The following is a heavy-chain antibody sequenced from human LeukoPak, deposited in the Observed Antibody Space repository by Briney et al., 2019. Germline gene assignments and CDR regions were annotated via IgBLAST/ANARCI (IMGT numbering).Heavy chain of an antibody. CDR1: GYTFTSYG. J-gene: IGHJ6*02. CDR3: ARDSFGAIYYCYGMDV. CDR2: ISAYNGNT. V-gene: IGHV1-18*01. D-gene: IGHD3-3*01. Sequence: ASVKVSCKASGYTFTSYGISWVRQAPGQGLEWMGWISAYNGNTNYAQKLQGRVTMTTDTSTSTAYMELRSLRSDDTAVYYCARDSFGAIYYCYGMDVWGQGTTITVSS.